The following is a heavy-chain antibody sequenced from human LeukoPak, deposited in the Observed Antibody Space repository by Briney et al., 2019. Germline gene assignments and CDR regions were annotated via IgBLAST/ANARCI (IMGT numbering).Heavy chain of an antibody. Sequence: PGGSLRLSYAASGFIFSNYGMHWVRQAPGEGLEWVAFIRYDGSDKYYVDSVKGRFTISRDNSKNTLYLQMNSLRAEDTAVYYRAKGPGFYFDSWGQGTLVTVSS. CDR1: GFIFSNYG. CDR3: AKGPGFYFDS. CDR2: IRYDGSDK. J-gene: IGHJ4*02. V-gene: IGHV3-30*02.